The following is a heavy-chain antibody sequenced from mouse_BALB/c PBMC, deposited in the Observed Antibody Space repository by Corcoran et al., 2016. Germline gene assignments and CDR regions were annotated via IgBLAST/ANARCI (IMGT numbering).Heavy chain of an antibody. CDR1: AYTFISYV. CDR2: INPYNDGT. Sequence: EVHLQQSGPELVKPGASLNMSCMASAYTFISYVMHWVKQKPGQGLVWIGYINPYNDGTKYNEKFKGKATLITDKSSSTAYMELSSLTSEDSAVYNCARGLLRRAVDYWGQGTTLTV. J-gene: IGHJ2*01. CDR3: ARGLLRRAVDY. D-gene: IGHD1-1*01. V-gene: IGHV1S136*01.